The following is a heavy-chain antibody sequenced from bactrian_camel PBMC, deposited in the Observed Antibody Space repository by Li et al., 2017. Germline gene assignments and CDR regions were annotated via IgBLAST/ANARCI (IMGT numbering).Heavy chain of an antibody. V-gene: IGHV3S40*01. J-gene: IGHJ6*01. CDR3: VRGIVYYDYDFSY. D-gene: IGHD3*01. CDR2: INAGAGVT. CDR1: GFTFSFYD. Sequence: VQLVESGGGLVQPGGSLRLSCAASGFTFSFYDMSWVRQAPGKGLEWVAGINAGAGVTIYAESVKGRFTISRDNAKDTAYLQMNSLKPEDTAVYYCVRGIVYYDYDFSYWGQGTQVTVS.